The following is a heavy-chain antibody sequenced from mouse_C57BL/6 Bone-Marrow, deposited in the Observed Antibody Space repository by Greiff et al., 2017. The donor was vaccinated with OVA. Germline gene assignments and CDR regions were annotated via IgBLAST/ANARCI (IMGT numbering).Heavy chain of an antibody. V-gene: IGHV1-69*01. CDR2: IDPSASYT. D-gene: IGHD4-1*01. CDR3: ARSTGKDWLAY. J-gene: IGHJ3*01. CDR1: GYPFTRYW. Sequence: VQLQQPGAELVLPGASVKLSCTASGYPFTRYWMHWVQQRPGQGLEWIGAIDPSASYTNSNQTFPGKSTLTVDKSSSTAYRQLSSQTAEDSAVYYCARSTGKDWLAYWGQGTLVTVSA.